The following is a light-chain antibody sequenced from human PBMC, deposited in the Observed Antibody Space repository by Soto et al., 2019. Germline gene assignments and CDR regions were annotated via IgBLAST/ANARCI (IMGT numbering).Light chain of an antibody. V-gene: IGKV1-5*01. CDR3: QQYNSYLWT. J-gene: IGKJ1*01. Sequence: DIQMTQSPSTLSASVGDRVTITCRASQSISSWLAWYQQKPGKAPKLLIYDASRLESGVPSNFSGSGSGTQFTLTISSLQPDDFATYYCQQYNSYLWTFGQGTKVDIK. CDR1: QSISSW. CDR2: DAS.